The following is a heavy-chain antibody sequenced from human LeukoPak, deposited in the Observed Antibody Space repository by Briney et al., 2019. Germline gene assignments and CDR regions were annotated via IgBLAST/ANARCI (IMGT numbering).Heavy chain of an antibody. D-gene: IGHD2-2*01. J-gene: IGHJ5*02. CDR2: IIPIFGIA. V-gene: IGHV1-69*04. CDR1: GGTFSSYA. Sequence: SVKVSCKASGGTFSSYAISWVRQAPGQGLEWMGRIIPIFGIANYAQKFRGRVTITADKSASTAYMELSSLRSEDTAVYYCARDSDVVVPAASTGYWFDPWGQGTLVTVSS. CDR3: ARDSDVVVPAASTGYWFDP.